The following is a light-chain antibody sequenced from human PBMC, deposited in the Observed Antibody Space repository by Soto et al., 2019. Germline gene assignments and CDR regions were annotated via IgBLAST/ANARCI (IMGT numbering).Light chain of an antibody. V-gene: IGKV1-16*02. CDR3: QQYHSYPVT. J-gene: IGKJ4*01. CDR1: QDINSH. Sequence: DIQMTQSPSSLSASVGDRVTITCRASQDINSHLAWFQQKPGKAPKSLISAASSLQSGVPLNFCGSGSGTDFTLTISSLQPEDFATYYCQQYHSYPVTFGGGTKVEIK. CDR2: AAS.